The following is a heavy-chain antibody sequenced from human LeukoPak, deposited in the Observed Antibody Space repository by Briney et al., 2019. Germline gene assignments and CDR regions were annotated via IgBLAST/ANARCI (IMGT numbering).Heavy chain of an antibody. CDR1: GYSFTSYW. J-gene: IGHJ4*02. CDR3: ARLGYCSSTSCFGQDY. V-gene: IGHV5-51*01. Sequence: PGESLKISCKGSGYSFTSYWIGWVRQMPGKGLEWMGIIYPGDSDTRYSPSFQGQVTISADKSISTAYLQWSSLKASDTAMHYCARLGYCSSTSCFGQDYWGQGTLVTVSS. D-gene: IGHD2-2*01. CDR2: IYPGDSDT.